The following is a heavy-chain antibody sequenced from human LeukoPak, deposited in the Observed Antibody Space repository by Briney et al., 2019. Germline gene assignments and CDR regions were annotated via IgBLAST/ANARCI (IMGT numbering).Heavy chain of an antibody. D-gene: IGHD1-20*01. J-gene: IGHJ6*03. Sequence: SETLSLTCAVSGYSISSGYYWGWIRQPPGKGLELIGGIYHSGSTYYNPSLKSRVTISVDTSKNQFSLKLSSVTAADTAVYYCARHKAYNWNEDYYYMEVWGKGTTVTVSS. CDR1: GYSISSGYY. V-gene: IGHV4-38-2*01. CDR3: ARHKAYNWNEDYYYMEV. CDR2: IYHSGST.